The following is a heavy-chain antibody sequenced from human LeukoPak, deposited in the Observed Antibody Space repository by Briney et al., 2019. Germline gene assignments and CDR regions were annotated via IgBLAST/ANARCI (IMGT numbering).Heavy chain of an antibody. J-gene: IGHJ4*02. CDR2: VSGGGGST. CDR1: GFTFSSCA. D-gene: IGHD5-24*01. CDR3: TKDHIGYNQPIDY. Sequence: GASLTLSCAASGFTFSSCAMNWARQAPGEGLEWVSTVSGGGGSTYYADSVKGRFTISRDNSKNTVHLHMSSLRAEDTAIYFCTKDHIGYNQPIDYWGQGTLVTVSS. V-gene: IGHV3-23*01.